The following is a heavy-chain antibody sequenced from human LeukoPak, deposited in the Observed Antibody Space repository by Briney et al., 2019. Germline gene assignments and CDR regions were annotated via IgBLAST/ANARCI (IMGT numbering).Heavy chain of an antibody. CDR1: GFDFSFTW. D-gene: IGHD5-12*01. CDR3: TTESGYKTARQRGFDS. J-gene: IGHJ4*02. V-gene: IGHV3-15*01. Sequence: KPGGSLRLSCAASGFDFSFTWMSWVRQAPGKGLELVGRIKSKSSGGTIDYAAPVRGRFTISRDDTENMVFLQMSSLKTEDTAVYYCTTESGYKTARQRGFDSWGQGILVTVSS. CDR2: IKSKSSGGTI.